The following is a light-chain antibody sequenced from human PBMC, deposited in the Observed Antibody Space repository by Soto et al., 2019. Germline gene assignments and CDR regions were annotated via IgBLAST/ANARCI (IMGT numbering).Light chain of an antibody. CDR1: QGISNW. Sequence: DIQMTQSPCSVSASVGDRVTITCRASQGISNWLAWYQQKPGKAPSLLIHAASSLQSGVPSRFSGSGYGTEFTLTISSLQPEDFATYFCQQANSLPVTFGPGTKVDIK. CDR2: AAS. CDR3: QQANSLPVT. J-gene: IGKJ3*01. V-gene: IGKV1-12*01.